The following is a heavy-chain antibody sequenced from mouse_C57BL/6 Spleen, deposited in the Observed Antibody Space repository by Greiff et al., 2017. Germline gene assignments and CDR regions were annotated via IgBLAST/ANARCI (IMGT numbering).Heavy chain of an antibody. J-gene: IGHJ4*01. Sequence: VQLVESGAELVRPGASVTLSCKASGYTFTDYEMHWVKQTPVHGLEWIGAIDPETGGTAYNQKFKGKAILTADKSSSTAYMELRSLTSEDSAVYYCTRFDYYAMDYWGQGTSVTVSS. CDR1: GYTFTDYE. V-gene: IGHV1-15*01. CDR3: TRFDYYAMDY. CDR2: IDPETGGT.